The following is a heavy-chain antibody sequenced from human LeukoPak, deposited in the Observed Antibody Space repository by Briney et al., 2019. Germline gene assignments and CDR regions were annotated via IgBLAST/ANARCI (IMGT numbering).Heavy chain of an antibody. CDR3: VSLGRFAI. V-gene: IGHV4-61*02. CDR2: FYISGGT. J-gene: IGHJ3*02. CDR1: GDSIRSGSYY. Sequence: SETLSLTCTVSGDSIRSGSYYWNWIRQPAGKGLEWIGRFYISGGTNYNPSLKSRVTISVDTSKNQFSLNLTSVTAADTAVYYCVSLGRFAIWGQGKVVTVSS.